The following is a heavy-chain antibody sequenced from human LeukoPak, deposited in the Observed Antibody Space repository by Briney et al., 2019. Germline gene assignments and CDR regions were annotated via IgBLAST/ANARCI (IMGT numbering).Heavy chain of an antibody. V-gene: IGHV3-23*01. CDR3: AKVKYYYDSSGPHDAFDI. CDR1: GFTFSSYA. CDR2: ISGSGGST. Sequence: GGSLRLSCAASGFTFSSYAMSWVRQAPGKGLEWVSAISGSGGSTYYADSVKGRLTISRDNSKNTLYLQMNSLRAEDTAVYYCAKVKYYYDSSGPHDAFDIWGQGTMVTVSS. J-gene: IGHJ3*02. D-gene: IGHD3-22*01.